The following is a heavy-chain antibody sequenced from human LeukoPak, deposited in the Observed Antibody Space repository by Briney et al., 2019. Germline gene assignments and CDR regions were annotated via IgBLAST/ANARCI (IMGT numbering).Heavy chain of an antibody. V-gene: IGHV3-48*04. CDR3: AREDGYVWGSYRLDY. Sequence: PGGSLRLSCAASGFTFSSYSMTWVRQAPGKGLEWVSYISISSSTIYYADSVKGRFTISRDNAKNSLYLQMNSLRAEDTAVYYCAREDGYVWGSYRLDYWGQGTLVTVSS. CDR1: GFTFSSYS. J-gene: IGHJ4*02. CDR2: ISISSSTI. D-gene: IGHD3-16*02.